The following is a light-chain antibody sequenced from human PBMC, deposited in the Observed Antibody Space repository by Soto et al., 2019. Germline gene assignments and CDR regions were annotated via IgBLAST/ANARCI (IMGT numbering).Light chain of an antibody. V-gene: IGLV2-14*01. CDR1: SSDVGGYNY. CDR3: CSLTTSHTYV. J-gene: IGLJ1*01. Sequence: QSVLTQPASVSGSPGQSITISCTGTSSDVGGYNYVSWYQQHPGKAPKLMIYEVSNRPSGVSNRYSGSKSGNSASLTISGLQADDEADYHCCSLTTSHTYVFGSGTKLTVL. CDR2: EVS.